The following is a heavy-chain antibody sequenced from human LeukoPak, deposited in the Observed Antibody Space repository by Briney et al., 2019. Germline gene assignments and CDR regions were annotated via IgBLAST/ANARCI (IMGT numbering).Heavy chain of an antibody. CDR1: GYSISSDYY. CDR2: IYHSGST. D-gene: IGHD3-10*01. J-gene: IGHJ1*01. CDR3: ARDRIGAHGPGYFQY. V-gene: IGHV4-38-2*02. Sequence: SETLSLTCAVSGYSISSDYYWGWIRQPPGKGLEWIGSIYHSGSTYHNPSLKSRVTISVDTSKNQSSLKLSSVTAADTAVYFCARDRIGAHGPGYFQYWGQGTLVTVSS.